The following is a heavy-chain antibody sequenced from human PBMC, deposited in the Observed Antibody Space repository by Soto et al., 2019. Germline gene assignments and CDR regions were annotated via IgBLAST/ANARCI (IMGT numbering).Heavy chain of an antibody. D-gene: IGHD5-12*01. Sequence: GGSLRLSCAASGFTFSDYYMSWIRQAPGKGLEWVSYISSSGSTIYYADSVKGRFTISRDNAKNSLYLQMNSLRAEDTAVYYCARDWGGGYESWYYYYYYMDVWGKGTTVTVSS. CDR2: ISSSGSTI. CDR3: ARDWGGGYESWYYYYYYMDV. J-gene: IGHJ6*03. CDR1: GFTFSDYY. V-gene: IGHV3-11*01.